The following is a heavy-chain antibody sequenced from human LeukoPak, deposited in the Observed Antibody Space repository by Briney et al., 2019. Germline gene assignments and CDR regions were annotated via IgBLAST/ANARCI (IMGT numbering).Heavy chain of an antibody. Sequence: GGSLRLSCAASGFTFSSYEMNWVRQAPGKGLEWGSYISSSGSTIYYADSVKGRFTISRDNAKNSLYLQMNSLRAEDTAVYYCARAGIAAAGTRNWFDPWGQGTLVTVSS. CDR1: GFTFSSYE. D-gene: IGHD6-13*01. CDR2: ISSSGSTI. V-gene: IGHV3-48*03. CDR3: ARAGIAAAGTRNWFDP. J-gene: IGHJ5*02.